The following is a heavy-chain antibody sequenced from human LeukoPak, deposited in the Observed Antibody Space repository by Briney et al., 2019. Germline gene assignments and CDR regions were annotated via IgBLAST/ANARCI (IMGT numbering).Heavy chain of an antibody. D-gene: IGHD6-19*01. J-gene: IGHJ4*02. Sequence: ASGNVSCMTSGYTFTAYYVHWVRQAPGQGLEWMGWIHPYNGGTKFAQKFQGRVNITRDTSLSTAYTELSRLTSDDTAIYYCARGASGWYFFDLWGQGTLVTVSS. V-gene: IGHV1-2*02. CDR2: IHPYNGGT. CDR3: ARGASGWYFFDL. CDR1: GYTFTAYY.